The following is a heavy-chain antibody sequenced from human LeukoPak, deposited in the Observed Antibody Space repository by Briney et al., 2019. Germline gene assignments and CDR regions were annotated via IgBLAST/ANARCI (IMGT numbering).Heavy chain of an antibody. CDR1: GYTFTTYY. Sequence: ASVKVSCKASGYTFTTYYIHWVRQAPGQGLEWMGIINPSGGSTSYAQKFQGRVTMTRDTSTSTAYMELSSLRSEDTAVYYCARDNIVVVTAKCDAFDIWGQGTMVTVSS. J-gene: IGHJ3*02. D-gene: IGHD2-21*02. CDR2: INPSGGST. CDR3: ARDNIVVVTAKCDAFDI. V-gene: IGHV1-46*01.